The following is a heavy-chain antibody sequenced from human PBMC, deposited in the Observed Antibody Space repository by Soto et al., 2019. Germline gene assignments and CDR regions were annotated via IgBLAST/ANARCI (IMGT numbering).Heavy chain of an antibody. J-gene: IGHJ6*02. CDR1: GFTFSAYA. CDR2: VSYGDSNK. CDR3: AISGFYGSGILYFYGVDV. V-gene: IGHV3-30-3*01. Sequence: QVQLVESGGGEVQPGRSLRLSCAASGFTFSAYALHWVRQAPGTGLEWVATVSYGDSNKYYADSVKGRFTISRDNYKKTLFLQMNSLKVEDTAIYYCAISGFYGSGILYFYGVDVWGQGTTVTVSS. D-gene: IGHD3-10*01.